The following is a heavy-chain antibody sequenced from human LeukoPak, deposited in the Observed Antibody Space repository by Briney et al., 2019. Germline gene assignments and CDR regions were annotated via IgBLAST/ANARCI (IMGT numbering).Heavy chain of an antibody. Sequence: GGSLRLSCAASGFTFSNYALSWVRQAPGKGLEWVSTITGSGCSTYYADSVKGRFTISRDNSKNTLFLQMSSLRAEDTAVYYCTKSRGHSSGYHFDYWGQGTLVTVSS. V-gene: IGHV3-23*01. J-gene: IGHJ4*02. CDR1: GFTFSNYA. CDR2: ITGSGCST. CDR3: TKSRGHSSGYHFDY. D-gene: IGHD3-22*01.